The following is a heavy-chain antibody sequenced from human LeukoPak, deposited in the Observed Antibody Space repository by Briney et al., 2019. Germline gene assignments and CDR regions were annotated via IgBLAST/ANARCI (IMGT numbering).Heavy chain of an antibody. J-gene: IGHJ4*02. Sequence: GGSLNISCMGFGYSFTIYWIGGVGPVTGQGLEWMGIIYPGHSDTRYSPSFQGQVPISADKSISPAYLQWGSLKASDTAMYYCARHSGSRWSVADYWRQGTLVSVSS. CDR3: ARHSGSRWSVADY. CDR1: GYSFTIYW. V-gene: IGHV5-51*01. CDR2: IYPGHSDT. D-gene: IGHD6-19*01.